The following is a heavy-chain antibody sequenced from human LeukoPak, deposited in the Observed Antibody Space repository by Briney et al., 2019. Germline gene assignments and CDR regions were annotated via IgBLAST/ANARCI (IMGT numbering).Heavy chain of an antibody. J-gene: IGHJ4*02. CDR1: GFTVSSNY. V-gene: IGHV3-53*01. D-gene: IGHD3-9*01. CDR2: MYSVGST. Sequence: PGGSLRLSCAASGFTVSSNYMSWVRQAPGKGLEWVSVMYSVGSTYYADSVKGRFTISRDNSKNTLYLQMNSLRAEDTAVYCCAKVRYVGYYFDYWGQGTLVTVSS. CDR3: AKVRYVGYYFDY.